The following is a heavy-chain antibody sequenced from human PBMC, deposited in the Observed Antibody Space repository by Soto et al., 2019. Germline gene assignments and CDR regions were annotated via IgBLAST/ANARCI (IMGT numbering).Heavy chain of an antibody. CDR2: ISGRGTTI. CDR1: GFTFSTDT. J-gene: IGHJ5*02. Sequence: EAQLVESGGGLVKPGGSLRLSCAASGFTFSTDTMNWVRQAPGKGLEWVSSISGRGTTIYYIDSVKGRFTISRDNAKNSLYLQMNSLRAEDTAVYYCVCGDHRGSWGQGTLVTVSS. D-gene: IGHD4-17*01. CDR3: VCGDHRGS. V-gene: IGHV3-21*01.